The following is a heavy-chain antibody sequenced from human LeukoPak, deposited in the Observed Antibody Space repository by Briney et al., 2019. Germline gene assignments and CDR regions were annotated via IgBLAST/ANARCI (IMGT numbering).Heavy chain of an antibody. Sequence: GGSLRLSCAASGFTFSSYSMNWVRQAPGKGLEWVSSISSSSSYIYYADSVKGRFTISRDNAKNSLYLQTNSLRAEDTAVYYCAELGITMIGGVWGKGTTATISS. J-gene: IGHJ6*04. D-gene: IGHD3-10*02. CDR1: GFTFSSYS. V-gene: IGHV3-21*01. CDR2: ISSSSSYI. CDR3: AELGITMIGGV.